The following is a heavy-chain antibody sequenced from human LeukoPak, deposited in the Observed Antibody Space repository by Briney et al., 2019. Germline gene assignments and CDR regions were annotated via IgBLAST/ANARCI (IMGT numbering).Heavy chain of an antibody. V-gene: IGHV1-2*02. D-gene: IGHD6-25*01. CDR3: ARHTAGGVY. Sequence: ASVKVSCKASGYTFTGYYMHWVRQAPGQGLEWMGWINPNSGGTNYAQKFQGRVTMTRDTSISTAYLQWSSLKASDTAMYYCARHTAGGVYWGQGTLVTVSS. J-gene: IGHJ4*02. CDR2: INPNSGGT. CDR1: GYTFTGYY.